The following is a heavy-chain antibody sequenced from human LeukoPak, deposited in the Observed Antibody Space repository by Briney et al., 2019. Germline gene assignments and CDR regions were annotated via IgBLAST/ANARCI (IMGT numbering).Heavy chain of an antibody. V-gene: IGHV4-38-2*02. D-gene: IGHD5-12*01. J-gene: IGHJ3*02. CDR2: IYHSGST. Sequence: SETLSLTCTVSGYSISSGYYWGWIRQPPGKGLEWIGSIYHSGSTYYNPSFKSRVTISVDTSKNQFSLKLSSVTAADTAVYYCAIRREGGYEGDAFDIWGQGTMVTVSS. CDR1: GYSISSGYY. CDR3: AIRREGGYEGDAFDI.